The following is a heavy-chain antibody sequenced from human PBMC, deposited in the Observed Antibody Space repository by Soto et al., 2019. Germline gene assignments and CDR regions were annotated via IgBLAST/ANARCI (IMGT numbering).Heavy chain of an antibody. V-gene: IGHV2-5*01. CDR1: GFSLSTSGVG. Sequence: SGPTLVNPTQTLTLTCTFSGFSLSTSGVGVGWIRQPPGKALEWLALIYWNDDKRYSPSLKSRLTITKDTSKNQVVLTMTNMAPVDTATYYCAHRRAVTSGFDYWGQGTLVTVSS. CDR2: IYWNDDK. CDR3: AHRRAVTSGFDY. D-gene: IGHD4-4*01. J-gene: IGHJ4*02.